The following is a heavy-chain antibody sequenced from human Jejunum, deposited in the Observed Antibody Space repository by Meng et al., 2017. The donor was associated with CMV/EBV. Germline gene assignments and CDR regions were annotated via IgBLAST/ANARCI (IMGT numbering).Heavy chain of an antibody. CDR1: STSSYL. J-gene: IGHJ4*02. Sequence: STSSYLWASIRAPPGEGREWIGYVDFSGSTDYNPSLKSRVTITGDTAKNRFSLKLSSVTATDTAVYYCARVPAELGSSSSWYYFDYWSQGTLVTVSS. V-gene: IGHV4-59*01. CDR2: VDFSGST. D-gene: IGHD6-13*01. CDR3: ARVPAELGSSSSWYYFDY.